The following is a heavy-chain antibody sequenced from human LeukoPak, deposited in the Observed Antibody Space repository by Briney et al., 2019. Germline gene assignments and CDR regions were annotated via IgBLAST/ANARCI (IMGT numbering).Heavy chain of an antibody. D-gene: IGHD3-10*01. CDR2: IYYSGST. Sequence: PSETLSLTCTVSGGSISSYYWSWIRQPPGKGLEWIGYIYYSGSTNYNPSLKSRVTISVDRSKNQFSLKLSSVTAADTAVYYCARSAGSWFDPWGQGTLVTVSS. CDR3: ARSAGSWFDP. CDR1: GGSISSYY. V-gene: IGHV4-59*12. J-gene: IGHJ5*02.